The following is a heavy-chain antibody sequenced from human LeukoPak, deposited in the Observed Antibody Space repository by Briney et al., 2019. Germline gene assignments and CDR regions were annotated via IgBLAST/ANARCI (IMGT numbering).Heavy chain of an antibody. CDR1: GGSISSSSYY. D-gene: IGHD3-22*01. V-gene: IGHV4-39*07. J-gene: IGHJ4*02. CDR3: ARDPYYDSSGYSVFDY. CDR2: IYYSGST. Sequence: PSETLSLTCTVSGGSISSSSYYWGWIRQPPGKGLEWIGSIYYSGSTYYNPSLKSRVTISVDTSKNQFSLKLSSVTAADTAVYYCARDPYYDSSGYSVFDYWGQGTLVTVSS.